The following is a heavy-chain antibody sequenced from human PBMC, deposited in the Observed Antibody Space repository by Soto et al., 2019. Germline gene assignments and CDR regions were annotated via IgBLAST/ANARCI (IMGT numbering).Heavy chain of an antibody. J-gene: IGHJ4*02. V-gene: IGHV2-5*02. CDR2: IYWDDDK. CDR1: GFSLTTSGVG. CDR3: AHRGYMYGNWDHGYFDY. D-gene: IGHD5-18*01. Sequence: QITLKESGPTRVKPTQTLTLTCTFSGFSLTTSGVGVGWIRKTPGKALEWLAVIYWDDDKRYSPSLRNRLTITNDTSKHQVVLTMAYMDPVDTGTYFCAHRGYMYGNWDHGYFDYWGQGALVTVS.